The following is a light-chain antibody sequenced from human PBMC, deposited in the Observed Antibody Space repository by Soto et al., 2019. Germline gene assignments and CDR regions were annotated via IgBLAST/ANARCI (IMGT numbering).Light chain of an antibody. V-gene: IGLV2-23*01. J-gene: IGLJ1*01. CDR2: EGN. Sequence: QSALTQPASVSGSPGQSITISCTGTSSDVGGYNLVSWYQQHPGKAPKVMIYEGNKRPSGVSYRFSGSKSGNTASLTISGLQAEDEADYYCCSYAGSSTYVFGAGTKVTVL. CDR3: CSYAGSSTYV. CDR1: SSDVGGYNL.